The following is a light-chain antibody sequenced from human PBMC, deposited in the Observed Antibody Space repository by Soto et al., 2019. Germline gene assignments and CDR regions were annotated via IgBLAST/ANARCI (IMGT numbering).Light chain of an antibody. Sequence: EIVMTQSPATLSVSPGERATLSCRASRSVSSNLAWYQQKPGQAPRLLIYGASTRATGIPARISGSGSGTEFTLTISSLRSEDFAVYFCQQYYNWPRTFGQGTKVDIK. V-gene: IGKV3-15*01. J-gene: IGKJ1*01. CDR3: QQYYNWPRT. CDR2: GAS. CDR1: RSVSSN.